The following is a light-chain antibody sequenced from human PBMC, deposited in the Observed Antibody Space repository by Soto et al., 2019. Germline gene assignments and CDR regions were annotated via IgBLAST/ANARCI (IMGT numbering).Light chain of an antibody. J-gene: IGLJ2*01. Sequence: QSALTQPASVAGSPGRSITISCTGTSSDVGGYNYVSWYQQHPGKAPKLMIYEVSNRPSGVSNRFSGSKSGNTASLTISGLQAEDEADYYCSSYTSSREVVFGGGTTLTL. CDR1: SSDVGGYNY. CDR3: SSYTSSREVV. V-gene: IGLV2-14*01. CDR2: EVS.